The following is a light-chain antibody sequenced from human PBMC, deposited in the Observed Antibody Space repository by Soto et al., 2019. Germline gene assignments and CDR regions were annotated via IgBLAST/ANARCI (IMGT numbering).Light chain of an antibody. J-gene: IGKJ4*01. V-gene: IGKV3-15*01. CDR2: GAS. CDR3: QQYRNWPRT. Sequence: EIVLTQSPATLSVSPGERVSLSCRASQSVDINLAWYQQKPGQAPRLLIYGASTRATDMPGRFSGRGSGTEFTLTISSLQSEDFAVYYCQQYRNWPRTFGGGTKVDIK. CDR1: QSVDIN.